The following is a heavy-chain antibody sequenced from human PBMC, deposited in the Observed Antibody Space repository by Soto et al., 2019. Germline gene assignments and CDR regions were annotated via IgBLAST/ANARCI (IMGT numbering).Heavy chain of an antibody. D-gene: IGHD6-19*01. V-gene: IGHV3-64D*09. Sequence: GGSLRLSCSASGFTFSSYARHWVRQAPGKGLEYVSAISSNGGSTYYADSVKGRFTISRDNSKNTLYLQMSSLRAEDTAVYYCVKVEGIAVAGTEYFQHWGQGTLVTVSS. J-gene: IGHJ1*01. CDR2: ISSNGGST. CDR1: GFTFSSYA. CDR3: VKVEGIAVAGTEYFQH.